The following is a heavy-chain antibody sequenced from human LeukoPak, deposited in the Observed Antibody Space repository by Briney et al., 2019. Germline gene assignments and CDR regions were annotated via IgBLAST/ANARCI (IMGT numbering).Heavy chain of an antibody. J-gene: IGHJ4*02. V-gene: IGHV3-15*01. CDR1: GFTFSNAW. CDR2: IKSKTDGGTT. D-gene: IGHD2-2*01. Sequence: PGGSLRLSCAASGFTFSNAWMSWVRQAPGKGLEWVGCIKSKTDGGTTDYAAPVKGRFTISRDDSKNTLYLQMNSLKTEDTAVYYCTTDSLLVVPGQRNFDYWGQGTLVTVSS. CDR3: TTDSLLVVPGQRNFDY.